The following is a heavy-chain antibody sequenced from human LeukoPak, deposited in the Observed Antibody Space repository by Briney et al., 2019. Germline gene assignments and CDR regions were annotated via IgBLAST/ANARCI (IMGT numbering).Heavy chain of an antibody. D-gene: IGHD5-12*01. CDR3: ARDAYLVTTIVGAWYREGYFDY. V-gene: IGHV3-30*03. Sequence: GRSLRLSCAASGFTFNIYGMHWVRQAPGKGLEWVAVISSDGSNKYYADSVKGRFSISRDNSENTLHLQMNSLTTDDTSMYYCARDAYLVTTIVGAWYREGYFDYWGQGALVTVSS. J-gene: IGHJ4*02. CDR1: GFTFNIYG. CDR2: ISSDGSNK.